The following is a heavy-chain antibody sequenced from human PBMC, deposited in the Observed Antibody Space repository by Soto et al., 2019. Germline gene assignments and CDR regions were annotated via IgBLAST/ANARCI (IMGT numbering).Heavy chain of an antibody. J-gene: IGHJ5*02. Sequence: SLRLSCAASGFTFSSYSMNWVRQAPGKGLEWVSSISSSSSYIYYADSVKGRFTISRDNAKNSLYLQMNSLRAEDTAVYYCARDSYDFWSGYYGGFDPWGQGTLVTVSS. CDR2: ISSSSSYI. CDR1: GFTFSSYS. D-gene: IGHD3-3*01. V-gene: IGHV3-21*01. CDR3: ARDSYDFWSGYYGGFDP.